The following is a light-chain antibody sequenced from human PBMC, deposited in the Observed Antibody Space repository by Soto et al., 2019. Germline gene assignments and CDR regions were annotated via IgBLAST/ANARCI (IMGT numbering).Light chain of an antibody. V-gene: IGKV1-27*01. J-gene: IGKJ3*01. CDR2: AAS. CDR1: QGISNY. Sequence: DIQMTQSPSSLSASVGDRVTITCRASQGISNYIAWYQQKPGKAPKLLISAASTLQSGVPSRFSGSGSGTDFPLNIRSLQPEDVATYSWQKYNSVPLFGPGTKVDIK. CDR3: QKYNSVPL.